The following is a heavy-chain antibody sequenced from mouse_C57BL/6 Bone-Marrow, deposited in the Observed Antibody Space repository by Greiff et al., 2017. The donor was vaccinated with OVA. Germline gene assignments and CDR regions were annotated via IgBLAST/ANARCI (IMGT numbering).Heavy chain of an antibody. D-gene: IGHD1-1*01. CDR1: CYSFTSYY. J-gene: IGHJ1*03. V-gene: IGHV1-66*01. CDR2: IYPGSGNT. CDR3: ARFIRERYFDV. Sequence: VQLQQSGPELVKPGASVKISCKASCYSFTSYYIHWVKQRPGQGLEWIGWIYPGSGNTKYKQKFKGKATLPADTSSSTAYMQRSSLTSEDSAVYYCARFIRERYFDVWGTGTTVTVSS.